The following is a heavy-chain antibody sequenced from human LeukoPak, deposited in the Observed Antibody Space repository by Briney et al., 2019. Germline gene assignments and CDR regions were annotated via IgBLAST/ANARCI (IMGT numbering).Heavy chain of an antibody. D-gene: IGHD5-12*01. V-gene: IGHV3-23*01. J-gene: IGHJ4*02. CDR1: GFTFSSYA. CDR2: ISGSGGST. CDR3: AKICGYDYALFDY. Sequence: GGSQRLSCAASGFTFSSYAMSWVRQATGKGLEWDSAISGSGGSTYYADSVKGRFTISRDNSKNTLYLQMNSLRAEDTAVYYCAKICGYDYALFDYWGQGTLVTVSS.